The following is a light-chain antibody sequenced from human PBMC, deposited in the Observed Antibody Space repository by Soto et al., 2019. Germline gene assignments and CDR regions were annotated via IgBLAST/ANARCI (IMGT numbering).Light chain of an antibody. CDR2: GAS. CDR3: QHYQVGQPIA. J-gene: IGKJ5*01. Sequence: DIVLTQSPGTLSLSPGERATLSWRASQSFSSSYLAWYQQKPGQAPRLLIYGASSRATGIPDRFSGSGSGTDFTLTISRLEPEDFALYYCQHYQVGQPIAFGRGTRLEIK. CDR1: QSFSSSY. V-gene: IGKV3-20*01.